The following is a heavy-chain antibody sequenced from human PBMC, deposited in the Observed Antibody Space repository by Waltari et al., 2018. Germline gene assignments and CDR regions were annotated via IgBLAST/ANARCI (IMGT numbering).Heavy chain of an antibody. CDR2: ISGSGGST. CDR1: GFTFSSYA. CDR3: AKGGYDYIWGSYRPYYYYYMDV. J-gene: IGHJ6*03. D-gene: IGHD3-16*02. V-gene: IGHV3-23*01. Sequence: EVQLLESGGGLVQPGGSLRLSCSASGFTFSSYAMSWVRQAPGKGREWVSAISGSGGSTYYADSVKGRFTISRDNSKNTLYLQMNSLRAEDTAVYYCAKGGYDYIWGSYRPYYYYYMDVWGKGTTVTVSS.